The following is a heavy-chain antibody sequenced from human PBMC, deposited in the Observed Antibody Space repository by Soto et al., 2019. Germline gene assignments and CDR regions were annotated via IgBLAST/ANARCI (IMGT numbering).Heavy chain of an antibody. Sequence: PSETLSLTCAVYGGSFSGYYWSWIRQPPGKGLEWIGEINHSGSTNYNPSLKSRVTISVDTSKNQFSLKLSSVTAADTAVYYCARAPLYYDFWSGYYTGIPIDYWGQGTLVTVSS. V-gene: IGHV4-34*01. CDR2: INHSGST. J-gene: IGHJ4*02. CDR1: GGSFSGYY. CDR3: ARAPLYYDFWSGYYTGIPIDY. D-gene: IGHD3-3*01.